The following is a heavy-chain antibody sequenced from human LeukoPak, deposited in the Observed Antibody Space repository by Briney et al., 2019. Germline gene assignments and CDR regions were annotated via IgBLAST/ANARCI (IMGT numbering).Heavy chain of an antibody. CDR2: INPNSGDT. D-gene: IGHD5-18*01. CDR3: ARWIQLWRGFDY. V-gene: IGHV1-2*02. Sequence: ASVKVSCKASGCTFTGYYMWWVRQAPGQGLEWMGWINPNSGDTNYAQKFQGRVTMTRDTSISTAYMELSRLTSDDTVVYYCARWIQLWRGFDYWGQGTLVTVSS. CDR1: GCTFTGYY. J-gene: IGHJ4*02.